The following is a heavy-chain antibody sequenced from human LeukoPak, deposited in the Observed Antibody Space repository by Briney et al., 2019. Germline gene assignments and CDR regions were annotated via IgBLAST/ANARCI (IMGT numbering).Heavy chain of an antibody. CDR3: AKDASILLWFGEPPLY. D-gene: IGHD3-10*01. J-gene: IGHJ4*02. Sequence: PGGSLRLSCAASGFTFSSYGMHWVRQAPGKGLEWVAFIRYDGSNKYYADSVKGRFTISRDNSKNTLYLQMNSLRAEDTAVYYCAKDASILLWFGEPPLYWGQGTLVTVSS. CDR1: GFTFSSYG. V-gene: IGHV3-30*02. CDR2: IRYDGSNK.